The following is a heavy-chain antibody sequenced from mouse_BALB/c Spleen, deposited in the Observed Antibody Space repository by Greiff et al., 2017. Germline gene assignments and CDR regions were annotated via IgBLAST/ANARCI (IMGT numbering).Heavy chain of an antibody. V-gene: IGHV10-1*02. D-gene: IGHD2-1*01. CDR3: VRHGKESFAY. J-gene: IGHJ3*01. CDR2: IRSKSNNYAT. CDR1: GFTFNTYA. Sequence: EVHLVESGGGLVQPKGSLKLSCAASGFTFNTYAMNWVRQAPGKGLEWVARIRSKSNNYATYYADSVKDRFTISRDDSQSMLYLQMNNLKTEDTAMYYCVRHGKESFAYWGQGTLVTVSA.